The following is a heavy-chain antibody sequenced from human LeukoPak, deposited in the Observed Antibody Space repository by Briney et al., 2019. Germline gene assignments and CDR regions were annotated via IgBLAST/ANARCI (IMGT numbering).Heavy chain of an antibody. D-gene: IGHD5-12*01. CDR3: ARDQGDIVATSLSDY. Sequence: ASVKVSSKASGYTFTSYFMHWVRQAPGQGLDWMGWINPNSGGTNYAQKFQGRVTMTRDTSISTAYMELSRLRSDDTAVYYCARDQGDIVATSLSDYWGQGTLVTVSS. V-gene: IGHV1-2*02. J-gene: IGHJ4*02. CDR2: INPNSGGT. CDR1: GYTFTSYF.